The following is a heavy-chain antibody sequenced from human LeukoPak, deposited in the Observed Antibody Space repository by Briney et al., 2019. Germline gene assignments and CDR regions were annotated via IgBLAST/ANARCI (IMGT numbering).Heavy chain of an antibody. Sequence: SETLSLTCTVSGGSISINSYYWAWIRQPPGKGLEWLGSIYYTGTTYYNPSLKSRVSTSVDTSKNQFSLKLTSVAAADTAVYYCARVAAYCSGGSCYFTYFDYWGQGTLVTVSS. CDR3: ARVAAYCSGGSCYFTYFDY. CDR2: IYYTGTT. CDR1: GGSISINSYY. D-gene: IGHD2-15*01. V-gene: IGHV4-39*07. J-gene: IGHJ4*02.